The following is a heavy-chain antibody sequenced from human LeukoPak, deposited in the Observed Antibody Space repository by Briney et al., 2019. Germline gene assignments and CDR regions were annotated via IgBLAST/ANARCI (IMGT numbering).Heavy chain of an antibody. V-gene: IGHV3-7*01. D-gene: IGHD2-21*01. CDR3: ARRLDFDY. J-gene: IGHJ4*02. CDR2: INHNGNVN. Sequence: GGSLRLSWAASGFTFSSYWMNWARQAPGKGLEWVASINHNGNVNYYVDSVKGRFTISRDNAKNSLYLQMNSLRAEDTAVYYCARRLDFDYWGQGTLVTVSS. CDR1: GFTFSSYW.